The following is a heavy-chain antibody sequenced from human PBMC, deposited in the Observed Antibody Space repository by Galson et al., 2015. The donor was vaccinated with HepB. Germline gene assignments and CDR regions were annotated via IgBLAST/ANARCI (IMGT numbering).Heavy chain of an antibody. Sequence: SVKVSCKASGSTFTGYYMHWVRQAPGQGLEWMGRINPNSGGTNYAQKFQGRVTMTRDTSISTAYMELSRLRSDDTAVYYCAKDSSGWANWFDPWGQGTLVTVSS. CDR1: GSTFTGYY. V-gene: IGHV1-2*06. D-gene: IGHD6-19*01. J-gene: IGHJ5*02. CDR2: INPNSGGT. CDR3: AKDSSGWANWFDP.